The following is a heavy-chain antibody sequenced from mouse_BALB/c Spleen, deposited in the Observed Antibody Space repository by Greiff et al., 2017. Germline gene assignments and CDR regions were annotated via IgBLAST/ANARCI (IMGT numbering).Heavy chain of an antibody. CDR2: IYPGNSDT. CDR1: GYSFTSYW. J-gene: IGHJ3*01. V-gene: IGHV1-5*01. Sequence: EVQLQQSGTVLARPGASVKMSCKASGYSFTSYWMPWVKQRPGQGLEWIGAIYPGNSDTSYNQKFKGKAKLTAVTSASTAYMELSSLTNEDSAVYYCTREEDGDEPFAYWGQGTLVTVSA. D-gene: IGHD3-3*01. CDR3: TREEDGDEPFAY.